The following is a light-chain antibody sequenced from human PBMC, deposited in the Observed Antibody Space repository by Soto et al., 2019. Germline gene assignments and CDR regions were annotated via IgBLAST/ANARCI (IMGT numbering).Light chain of an antibody. CDR1: SVDVGSYNY. Sequence: QSVLTQPASLSGSPGQSITISCTGTSVDVGSYNYVSWYQQHPGKAPRLMIYEVSNRPSGVSNRFSGSKSGNTASQTISGLQAEDEADYYCSSYTSSSTLPYVFGTGTKVTVL. CDR2: EVS. J-gene: IGLJ1*01. CDR3: SSYTSSSTLPYV. V-gene: IGLV2-14*01.